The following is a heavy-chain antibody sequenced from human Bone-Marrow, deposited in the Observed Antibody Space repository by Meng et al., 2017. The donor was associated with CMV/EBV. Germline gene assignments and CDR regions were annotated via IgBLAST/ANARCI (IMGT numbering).Heavy chain of an antibody. CDR1: GFTFDDPG. Sequence: GESLKISCVGSGFTFDDPGMSWVRQAPGKGLEWVCGINWSGHNTDYADSVKGRFTISRDNAKNSLYLQMNSLRAEDTSVYYCARHVGYCSSTSCYRFWFDPWGQGTLVTVSS. D-gene: IGHD2-2*02. J-gene: IGHJ5*02. V-gene: IGHV3-20*04. CDR3: ARHVGYCSSTSCYRFWFDP. CDR2: INWSGHNT.